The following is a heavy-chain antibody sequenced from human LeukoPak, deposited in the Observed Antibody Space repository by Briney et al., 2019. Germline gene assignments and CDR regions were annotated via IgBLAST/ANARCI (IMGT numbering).Heavy chain of an antibody. D-gene: IGHD5-18*01. Sequence: GGSLRLSCAASGFAFSFNAMTWVRQAPGKGLEWVSAIGSSGDNAYYADPVKGRFTISRDNSKNTLYLQMNSLRAEDTAVYYCAKGEVDTAMVRLVDYWGQGTLVTVSS. V-gene: IGHV3-23*01. CDR2: IGSSGDNA. CDR3: AKGEVDTAMVRLVDY. CDR1: GFAFSFNA. J-gene: IGHJ4*02.